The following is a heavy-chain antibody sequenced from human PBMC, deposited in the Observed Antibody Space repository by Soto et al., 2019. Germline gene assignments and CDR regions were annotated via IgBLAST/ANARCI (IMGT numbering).Heavy chain of an antibody. CDR1: GGTFSSYT. CDR3: ARSHPSPNPRTVVITHYFDY. Sequence: SVKVSCKASGGTFSSYTISWVRQAPGQGLEWMGRIIPILGIANYAQKFQGRVTITADKSTSTAYMELSSLRSEDTAVYYCARSHPSPNPRTVVITHYFDYWGQGTLVTVS. CDR2: IIPILGIA. J-gene: IGHJ4*02. V-gene: IGHV1-69*02. D-gene: IGHD3-22*01.